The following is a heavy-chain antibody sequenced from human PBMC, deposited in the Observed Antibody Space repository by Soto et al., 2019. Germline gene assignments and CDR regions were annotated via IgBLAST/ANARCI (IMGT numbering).Heavy chain of an antibody. V-gene: IGHV4-39*01. CDR1: GGSISSRSNY. J-gene: IGHJ6*03. Sequence: QLQLQESGPGLVKASETLSLSCTVSGGSISSRSNYWGWIRQPPGKGLEWIGTIYYSGSTYYNPSLKSRVTISVDTSKNQFSLKLSSVSAADTAVYYCARSGDPAYYYYMDVWGKGTTVTVSS. D-gene: IGHD2-21*01. CDR2: IYYSGST. CDR3: ARSGDPAYYYYMDV.